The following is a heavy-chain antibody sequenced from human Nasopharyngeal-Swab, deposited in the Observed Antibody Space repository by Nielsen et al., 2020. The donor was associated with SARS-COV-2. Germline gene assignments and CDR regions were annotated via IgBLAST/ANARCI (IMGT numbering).Heavy chain of an antibody. CDR3: AKDVHADYGGIDY. V-gene: IGHV3-30*18. CDR2: ISYDGSNE. D-gene: IGHD4/OR15-4a*01. J-gene: IGHJ4*02. Sequence: GESLKISCAASGFTFSNSGMDWVRQAPGKGLEWVAVISYDGSNEYYGDPVKGRFTISRDNSKNTLYLQMNSLRVDDTAVYYCAKDVHADYGGIDYWGQGILVTVSS. CDR1: GFTFSNSG.